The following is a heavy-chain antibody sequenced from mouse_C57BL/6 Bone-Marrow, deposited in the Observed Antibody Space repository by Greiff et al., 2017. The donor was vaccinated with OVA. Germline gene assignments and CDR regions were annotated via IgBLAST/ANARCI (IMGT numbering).Heavy chain of an antibody. V-gene: IGHV14-1*01. CDR3: TTLKPYDGDY. Sequence: VQLLQSGAELVWPGASVKLSCTASGFNINDYYMHWVKQRPEQGLEWIGRIDPEDGDTEYAPQFPGKATLTADTSSNTAYLQFSSLTAEATAVYYCTTLKPYDGDYWGQGTTLTVSS. D-gene: IGHD2-12*01. J-gene: IGHJ2*01. CDR1: GFNINDYY. CDR2: IDPEDGDT.